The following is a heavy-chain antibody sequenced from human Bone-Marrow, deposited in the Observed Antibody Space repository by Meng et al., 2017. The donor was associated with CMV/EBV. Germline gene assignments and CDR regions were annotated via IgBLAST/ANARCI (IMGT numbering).Heavy chain of an antibody. J-gene: IGHJ5*02. CDR3: ARTGITIFGVVNWFDP. CDR2: ISAYNGNT. V-gene: IGHV1-18*01. Sequence: ASVKVSCKASGYTFTSYGISWVRQAPGQGLEGMGWISAYNGNTNYAQKLQGRVTMTTDTSTSTAYMELRSLRSDDTAVYYCARTGITIFGVVNWFDPWGQGTLVTVSS. CDR1: GYTFTSYG. D-gene: IGHD3-3*01.